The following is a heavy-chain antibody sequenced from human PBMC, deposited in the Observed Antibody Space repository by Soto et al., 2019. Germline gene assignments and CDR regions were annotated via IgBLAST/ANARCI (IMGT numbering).Heavy chain of an antibody. CDR2: INPSGGST. Sequence: ASVKVSCKASGYTFTSYYMHWVRQAPGQGPEWMGIINPSGGSTTYAQKFQGRVTMTRDTSTSTVYMELSSLRSEDTAVYYCAKSFLDYDSSGPSFDYWGQGTLVTVSS. D-gene: IGHD3-22*01. CDR3: AKSFLDYDSSGPSFDY. J-gene: IGHJ4*02. CDR1: GYTFTSYY. V-gene: IGHV1-46*01.